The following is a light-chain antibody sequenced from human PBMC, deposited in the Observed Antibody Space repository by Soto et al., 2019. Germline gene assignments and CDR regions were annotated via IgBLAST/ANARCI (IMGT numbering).Light chain of an antibody. CDR3: SSYAGSKNFVI. V-gene: IGLV2-8*01. Sequence: QSALTQPPSASGSPRQSVIISCTGTSSDVGGYNYVSWYQQHPGKAPKLMIYEVSKRPLGVPDRFSGSKSGNTASLTVSGLQAEDEADYYCSSYAGSKNFVIFGGGTKLTVL. CDR2: EVS. CDR1: SSDVGGYNY. J-gene: IGLJ2*01.